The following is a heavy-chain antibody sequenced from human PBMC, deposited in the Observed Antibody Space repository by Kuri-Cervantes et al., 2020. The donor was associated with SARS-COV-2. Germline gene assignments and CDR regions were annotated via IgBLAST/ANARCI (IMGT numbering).Heavy chain of an antibody. CDR2: INPNSGGT. D-gene: IGHD1-14*01. Sequence: ASVKVSCKASGYTFTGYYMHWVRQAPGQGLEWMGWINPNSGGTNYAQKFQGWVTMTRDTSISTAYMELSRLRAEDTAVYYCARDGNEETALGYWGQGTLVTVSS. V-gene: IGHV1-2*04. CDR1: GYTFTGYY. CDR3: ARDGNEETALGY. J-gene: IGHJ4*02.